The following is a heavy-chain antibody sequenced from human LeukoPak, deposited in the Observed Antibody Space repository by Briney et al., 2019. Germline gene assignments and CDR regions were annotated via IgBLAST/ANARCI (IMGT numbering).Heavy chain of an antibody. J-gene: IGHJ4*02. CDR2: VYYTGNT. D-gene: IGHD5-24*01. CDR1: GVSSSSYY. V-gene: IGHV4-59*01. CDR3: ARGRRDDSNYRPFEY. Sequence: SETLSLTCTASGVSSSSYYWSWIRQSPGNGLEWMGYVYYTGNTNYNPSLKGRGTISLDTSNNHFSLKLTSATAADTAIYYCARGRRDDSNYRPFEYWGQGILVTVSS.